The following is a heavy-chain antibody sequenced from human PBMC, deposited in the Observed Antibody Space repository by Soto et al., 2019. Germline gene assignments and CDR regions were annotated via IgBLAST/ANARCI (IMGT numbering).Heavy chain of an antibody. Sequence: ASVKVSCKASGYIFGDYYIHWVRQAPGQGPEWMGIISPSGITSTYAQKFQGRVTMTKDTSTTTVYMELSSLTSEDTAVYYCARDQDGDFGLDYWGQGTLVTV. CDR2: ISPSGITS. CDR1: GYIFGDYY. D-gene: IGHD4-17*01. J-gene: IGHJ4*02. CDR3: ARDQDGDFGLDY. V-gene: IGHV1-46*01.